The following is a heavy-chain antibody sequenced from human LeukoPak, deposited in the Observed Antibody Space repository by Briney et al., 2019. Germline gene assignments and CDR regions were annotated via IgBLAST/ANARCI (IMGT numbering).Heavy chain of an antibody. J-gene: IGHJ4*02. Sequence: GESLKISCKGSGYSFTSYWIGWVRQMPGKGLEWMGIIYPGDSDTRYSPSFQGQVTISVDKSITTAYLQWSSLKASGTAMYYCARHAQGQLVHVDYWGQGSLVTVSS. D-gene: IGHD1-1*01. CDR3: ARHAQGQLVHVDY. CDR1: GYSFTSYW. V-gene: IGHV5-51*01. CDR2: IYPGDSDT.